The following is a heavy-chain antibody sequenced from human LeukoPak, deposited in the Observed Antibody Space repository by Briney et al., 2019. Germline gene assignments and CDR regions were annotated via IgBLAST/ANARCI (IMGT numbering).Heavy chain of an antibody. CDR3: ARVPPLHYYYDSSGHYGYFDY. CDR2: INHSGST. D-gene: IGHD3-22*01. V-gene: IGHV4-34*01. Sequence: PSETLSLTCAVYGGSFSGYYWGWIRQPPGKGLEWIGEINHSGSTNYNPSLKSRVTISVDTSKNQFSLKLSSVTAADTAVYYCARVPPLHYYYDSSGHYGYFDYWGQGTLVSVSS. J-gene: IGHJ4*02. CDR1: GGSFSGYY.